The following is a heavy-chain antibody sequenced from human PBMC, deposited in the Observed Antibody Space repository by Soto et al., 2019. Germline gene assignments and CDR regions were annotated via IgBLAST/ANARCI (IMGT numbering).Heavy chain of an antibody. Sequence: ELQLVETGGGLIQTGGSLRLSCAASGFSISSNYIAWVRQPPGKGLEWVSTTFSGGNTEYAASVKGRCSISRDNYKNTLYLQMDHLIVEATAVYYCARKPPSAIQWWVFGMDVRGQGPTVCVSS. D-gene: IGHD2-21*01. V-gene: IGHV3-53*02. CDR2: TFSGGNT. J-gene: IGHJ6*02. CDR3: ARKPPSAIQWWVFGMDV. CDR1: GFSISSNY.